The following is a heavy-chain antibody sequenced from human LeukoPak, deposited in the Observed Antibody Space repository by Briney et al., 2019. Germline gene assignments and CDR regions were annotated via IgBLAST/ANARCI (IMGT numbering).Heavy chain of an antibody. V-gene: IGHV1-2*02. J-gene: IGHJ6*03. CDR1: GYTFTGYY. Sequence: ASVKVSCKASGYTFTGYYMHWVRQAPGQGLEWMGWINPNSGGTNYAQKFQGRVTMTRDTSTSAAYMELSRLRSDDTAVYYCARKSNYYYYMDVWGKGTTVTVSS. CDR3: ARKSNYYYYMDV. CDR2: INPNSGGT.